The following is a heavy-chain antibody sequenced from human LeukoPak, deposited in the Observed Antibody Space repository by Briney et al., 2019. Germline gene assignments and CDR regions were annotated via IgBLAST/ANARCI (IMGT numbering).Heavy chain of an antibody. CDR1: GYTFTSYG. J-gene: IGHJ4*02. Sequence: GASVKVSCTASGYTFTSYGISWVRQAPGQGLEWMGWISAYSGNTNYAQKLQGRVTMTTDTSTSTAYMELRSLRSDDTAVYYCARDRGYSYGYDFDYWGQGTLVTVYS. CDR3: ARDRGYSYGYDFDY. V-gene: IGHV1-18*01. D-gene: IGHD5-18*01. CDR2: ISAYSGNT.